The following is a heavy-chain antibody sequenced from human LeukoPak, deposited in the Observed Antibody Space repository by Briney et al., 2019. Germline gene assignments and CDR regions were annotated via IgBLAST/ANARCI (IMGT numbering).Heavy chain of an antibody. CDR2: IIPILNVA. J-gene: IGHJ4*02. CDR1: GGSFNSYV. Sequence: SVKVSCKASGGSFNSYVITWVRQAPGQGLEWMGRIIPILNVANFAQKFQGRVTITTDESTSTAYMELSSLRSEDTAVYYCARRDLRQPGGFDYWGQGTLVTVSS. D-gene: IGHD1-14*01. CDR3: ARRDLRQPGGFDY. V-gene: IGHV1-69*04.